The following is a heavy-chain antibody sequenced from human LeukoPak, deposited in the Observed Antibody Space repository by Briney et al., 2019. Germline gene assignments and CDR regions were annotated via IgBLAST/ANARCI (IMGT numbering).Heavy chain of an antibody. D-gene: IGHD3-10*01. J-gene: IGHJ4*02. Sequence: PSETLSLTCTVSGGSISSSSYYWSWIRQHPGKGLEWIGYSYYGGSTNYNPSLKSRVTISLDTSKNQFSLKLTSVTAADTAVYYCAKSGSYYGSTSGWGQGTLVTVSP. CDR1: GGSISSSSYY. CDR3: AKSGSYYGSTSG. CDR2: SYYGGST. V-gene: IGHV4-31*03.